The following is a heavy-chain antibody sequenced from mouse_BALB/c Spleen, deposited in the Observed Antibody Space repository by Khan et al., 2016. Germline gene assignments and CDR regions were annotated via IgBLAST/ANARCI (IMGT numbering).Heavy chain of an antibody. CDR3: ARDYYGSSYFDY. Sequence: EVQLQESGPGLVKPSQSLSLTCTVTGYSITSDYAWNWIRQFPGNKLEWMGYISYSGSTSYTPSLKSRISITRDTSKNQFSLQLNSVTTGDTATYYCARDYYGSSYFDYWGQGTTLTVSS. CDR1: GYSITSDYA. V-gene: IGHV3-2*02. D-gene: IGHD1-1*01. CDR2: ISYSGST. J-gene: IGHJ2*01.